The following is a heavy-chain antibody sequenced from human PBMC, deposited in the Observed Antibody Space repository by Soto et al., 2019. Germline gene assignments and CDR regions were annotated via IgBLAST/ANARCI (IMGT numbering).Heavy chain of an antibody. CDR1: GGTFSSYA. CDR2: IIPIFGTA. D-gene: IGHD3-3*01. V-gene: IGHV1-69*06. J-gene: IGHJ5*02. CDR3: ARDVRFLEWLLSDGWFDH. Sequence: SVKGACKAVGGTFSSYAGSWGRQSPGQGLEWMGGIIPIFGTANYAQKFQGRVTITADKSTSTAYMELSSLRSEDTAVYYCARDVRFLEWLLSDGWFDHSGHGTLVTVS.